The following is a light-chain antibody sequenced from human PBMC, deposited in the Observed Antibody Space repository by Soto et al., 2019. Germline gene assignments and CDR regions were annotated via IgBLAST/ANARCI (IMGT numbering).Light chain of an antibody. Sequence: EMVMTQSPATLSVSPGERATLSCRASQNVYTKLAWYQQKPGQAPRLLIYGASTRATGVPARFSGSGSGTEFTLTISSLQSEDFAVYYCQHYNSWPRLFTFGPGTKVDIK. J-gene: IGKJ3*01. CDR1: QNVYTK. V-gene: IGKV3-15*01. CDR2: GAS. CDR3: QHYNSWPRLFT.